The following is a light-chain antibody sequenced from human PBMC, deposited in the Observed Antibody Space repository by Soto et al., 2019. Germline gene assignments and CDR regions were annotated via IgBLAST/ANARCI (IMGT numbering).Light chain of an antibody. CDR3: QQLFDSPIP. V-gene: IGKV1-9*01. CDR2: AAS. Sequence: DIQLTQSPAFLSPSIGESVTITCRASQVISTSLAWYQVKPGKAPKLLIYAASTLESGVPSRFSATVSGTEFSLTITSPQPEDFATYYCQQLFDSPIPFGQGTRLEIK. CDR1: QVISTS. J-gene: IGKJ5*01.